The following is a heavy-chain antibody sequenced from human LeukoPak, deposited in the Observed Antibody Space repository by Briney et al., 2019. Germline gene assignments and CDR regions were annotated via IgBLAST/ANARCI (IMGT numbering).Heavy chain of an antibody. J-gene: IGHJ4*02. V-gene: IGHV3-21*01. CDR3: ARCTTGRTFGSLREIKRSREIDY. CDR2: ISSSSSNI. D-gene: IGHD1-1*01. CDR1: GFTVSSKY. Sequence: GGSLRLSCAASGFTVSSKYMTWVRQAPGKGLEWVSSISSSSSNIYYADSVKGRFTISRDNAKNSLYLQMNSLRVEDTAVYYCARCTTGRTFGSLREIKRSREIDYWGQGTLVTVSS.